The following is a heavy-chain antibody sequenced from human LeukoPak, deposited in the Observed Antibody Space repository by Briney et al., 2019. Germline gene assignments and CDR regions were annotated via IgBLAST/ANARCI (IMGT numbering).Heavy chain of an antibody. V-gene: IGHV3-30*18. Sequence: GRSLRLSCAASGFTFSSYGMHWVRQAPGKGLEWVAVISYDGSNKYYADSVKGRFTISRDNSKNTLYLQMNSLRAGDTAVYYCAKIGTVDTAYQPKNSGGYYFDYWGQGTLVTVSS. CDR2: ISYDGSNK. CDR3: AKIGTVDTAYQPKNSGGYYFDY. CDR1: GFTFSSYG. D-gene: IGHD5-18*01. J-gene: IGHJ4*02.